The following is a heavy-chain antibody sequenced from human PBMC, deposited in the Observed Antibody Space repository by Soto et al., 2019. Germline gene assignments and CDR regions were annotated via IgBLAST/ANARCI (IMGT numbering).Heavy chain of an antibody. CDR2: IYHSGST. CDR3: ARGVPGDSSGYYSTDDAFDI. V-gene: IGHV4-4*02. Sequence: WETLSLTCAVSGGSISSSNWWSWVRQPPGKGLEWIGEIYHSGSTNYNPSLKSRVTISVDKSKNQFSLKLSSVTAADTAVYYCARGVPGDSSGYYSTDDAFDIWGQGTTVTVSS. D-gene: IGHD3-22*01. CDR1: GGSISSSNW. J-gene: IGHJ3*02.